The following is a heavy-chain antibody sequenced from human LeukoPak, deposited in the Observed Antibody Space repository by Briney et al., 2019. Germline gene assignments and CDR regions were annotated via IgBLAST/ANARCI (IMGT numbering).Heavy chain of an antibody. CDR3: ARARRFLEWSTYYFDY. Sequence: GGSLRLSCAASGFTVSSNYMSWVRQAPGKGLEWVSVIYSGGSTYYADSVKGRFTISRDNAKNSLYLQMNSLRAEDTAVYYCARARRFLEWSTYYFDYWGQGTLVTVSS. CDR2: IYSGGST. V-gene: IGHV3-53*01. D-gene: IGHD3-3*01. CDR1: GFTVSSNY. J-gene: IGHJ4*02.